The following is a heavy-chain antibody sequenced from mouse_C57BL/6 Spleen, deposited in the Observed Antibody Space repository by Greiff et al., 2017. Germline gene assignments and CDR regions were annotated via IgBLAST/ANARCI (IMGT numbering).Heavy chain of an antibody. CDR2: IDPANGNT. D-gene: IGHD1-1*01. J-gene: IGHJ1*03. V-gene: IGHV14-3*01. Sequence: EVQLQESVAELVRPGASVKLSCTASGFNIKNTYMHWVKQRPEQGLEWIGRIDPANGNTKYAPKFQGKATITADTSSNTAYLQLSSLPSEDSAFYYCAITDCDGNSRYWYFDVWGTGTTVTVSS. CDR3: AITDCDGNSRYWYFDV. CDR1: GFNIKNTY.